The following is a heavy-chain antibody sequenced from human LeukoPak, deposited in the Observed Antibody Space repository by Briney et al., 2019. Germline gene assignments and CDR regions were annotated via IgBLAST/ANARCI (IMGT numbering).Heavy chain of an antibody. CDR2: ISAYNGNT. D-gene: IGHD2-2*01. J-gene: IGHJ5*02. CDR3: ARGRDIVVVPAATPLFDP. Sequence: ASVKVSCKASGYTFTSYGISWVRQAPGQGLEWMGWISAYNGNTNYAQKLQGRVTMTTDTSTSTAYMELRSLRSDDTAVYYCARGRDIVVVPAATPLFDPWGQGTLVTVSS. CDR1: GYTFTSYG. V-gene: IGHV1-18*01.